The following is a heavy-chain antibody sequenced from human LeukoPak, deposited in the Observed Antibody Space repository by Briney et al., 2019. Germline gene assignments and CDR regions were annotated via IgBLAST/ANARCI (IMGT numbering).Heavy chain of an antibody. CDR3: ARDSSGWT. J-gene: IGHJ5*02. Sequence: PGGSLGLCCAASGFTFSRYSMNWVRQAPGKGLEWVSSISSSSSYIYYADSVKGRFTISRDNAKNSLYLQMNSLRAEDTAVYYCARDSSGWTWGQGTLVTVSS. CDR1: GFTFSRYS. D-gene: IGHD6-19*01. V-gene: IGHV3-21*01. CDR2: ISSSSSYI.